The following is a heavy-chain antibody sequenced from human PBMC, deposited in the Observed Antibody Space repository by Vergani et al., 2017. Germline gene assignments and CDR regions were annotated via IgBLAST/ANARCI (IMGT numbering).Heavy chain of an antibody. Sequence: QVQLVESGGGVVQPGGSLRLSCAASGFTFSNNDMQWVRQAPGKGLEWVALTRYDGSNKSYADYVKGRFTISSDNSKKMLYLQMNSLRTEDTAVYYCAKRGDYGDYLGYWGQGTLVIVSS. CDR1: GFTFSNND. CDR3: AKRGDYGDYLGY. CDR2: TRYDGSNK. D-gene: IGHD4-17*01. J-gene: IGHJ4*02. V-gene: IGHV3-30*02.